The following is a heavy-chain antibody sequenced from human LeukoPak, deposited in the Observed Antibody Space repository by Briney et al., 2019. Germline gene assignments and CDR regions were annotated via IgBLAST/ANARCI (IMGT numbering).Heavy chain of an antibody. D-gene: IGHD3-22*01. J-gene: IGHJ3*02. V-gene: IGHV1-2*06. CDR2: INPNNGAT. CDR3: AGEDNSSGYRPFDI. CDR1: GYTFTGYY. Sequence: ASVKVSCKASGYTFTGYYIHWVRQAPGRGLEWMGRINPNNGATNYAQKFQGRVTMTRDMSMSTAYMELSRLRSVDTAVYYCAGEDNSSGYRPFDIWGQGTMVTVPS.